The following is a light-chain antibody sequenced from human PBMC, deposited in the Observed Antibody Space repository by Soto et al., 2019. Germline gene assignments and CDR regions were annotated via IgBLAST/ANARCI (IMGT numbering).Light chain of an antibody. CDR2: EVT. Sequence: SAVRRPGTASGSPGRAIPMSCTGISPEIGGYNAVSWYQHHPGKAPKLIIYEVTHRPSGVSDRFSASKSDNTASMTISGLQAEDEADYYCNSFRVRPLYVSGTGSMVT. V-gene: IGLV2-14*01. CDR1: SPEIGGYNA. CDR3: NSFRVRPLYV. J-gene: IGLJ1*01.